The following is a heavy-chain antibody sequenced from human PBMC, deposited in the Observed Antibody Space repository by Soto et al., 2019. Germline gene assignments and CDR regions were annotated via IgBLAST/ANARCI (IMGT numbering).Heavy chain of an antibody. Sequence: GWSLRLSCASSVFTFISYAMSWVRQAPGKGLEWVSAISGSGGSTYYADSVKGRFTISRDNSKNTLYLQMNSLRAEDTAVYYCAKYITIGWLALSNWFDPWGQGTLVTVSS. J-gene: IGHJ5*02. D-gene: IGHD6-19*01. CDR1: VFTFISYA. V-gene: IGHV3-23*01. CDR2: ISGSGGST. CDR3: AKYITIGWLALSNWFDP.